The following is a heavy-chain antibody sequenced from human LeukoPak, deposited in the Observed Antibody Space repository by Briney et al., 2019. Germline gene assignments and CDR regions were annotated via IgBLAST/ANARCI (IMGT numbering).Heavy chain of an antibody. V-gene: IGHV1-69*13. J-gene: IGHJ6*03. D-gene: IGHD2-2*01. CDR2: IIPIFGTA. Sequence: GASVKVSCKASGYTFTSYGISWVRQAPGQGLEWMGGIIPIFGTANYAQKFQGRVTITADESTSTAYMELSSLRSEDTAVYYCARDLSPAASRFYYYYYYMDVWGKGTTVTVSS. CDR1: GYTFTSYG. CDR3: ARDLSPAASRFYYYYYYMDV.